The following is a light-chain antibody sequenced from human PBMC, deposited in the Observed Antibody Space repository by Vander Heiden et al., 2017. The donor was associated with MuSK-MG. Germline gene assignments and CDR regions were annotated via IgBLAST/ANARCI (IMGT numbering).Light chain of an antibody. J-gene: IGKJ1*01. CDR1: QSISSY. V-gene: IGKV1-39*01. Sequence: DIPMTQPPSSLSASVGDRVTITCRASQSISSYLTWYQQKPGKAPKLLIDAASSLQSGVPSRFSGSGSGTDFTLTISSLQPEDFATYYCQQSYSTPWTFGQGTKVEIK. CDR3: QQSYSTPWT. CDR2: AAS.